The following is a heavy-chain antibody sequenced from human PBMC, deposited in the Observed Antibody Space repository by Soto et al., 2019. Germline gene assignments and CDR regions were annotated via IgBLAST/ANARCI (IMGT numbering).Heavy chain of an antibody. CDR3: AKKALLDYYYYYYMDV. CDR1: GFTFSSYG. Sequence: QVQLVESGGGVVQPGRSLRLSCAASGFTFSSYGMHWVRQAPGKGLQWLAVISYDGSNKYYADSVKGRFTISRDNSKNTLYRQMNSLRAEDTAVYYCAKKALLDYYYYYYMDVWGKGTTVTVSS. J-gene: IGHJ6*03. V-gene: IGHV3-30*18. CDR2: ISYDGSNK. D-gene: IGHD1-1*01.